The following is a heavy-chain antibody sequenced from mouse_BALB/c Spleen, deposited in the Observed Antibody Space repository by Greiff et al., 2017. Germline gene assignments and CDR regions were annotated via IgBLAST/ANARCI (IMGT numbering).Heavy chain of an antibody. D-gene: IGHD4-1*01. CDR1: GFTFSSFG. J-gene: IGHJ2*01. V-gene: IGHV5-17*02. CDR2: ISSGSSTI. CDR3: ARSGTGYVDY. Sequence: EVKLVESGGGLVQPGGSRKLSCAASGFTFSSFGMHWVRQAPEKGLEWVAYISSGSSTIYYADTVKGRFTISRDNPKNTLFLQMTSLRSEDTAMYYCARSGTGYVDYWGQGTTLTVSS.